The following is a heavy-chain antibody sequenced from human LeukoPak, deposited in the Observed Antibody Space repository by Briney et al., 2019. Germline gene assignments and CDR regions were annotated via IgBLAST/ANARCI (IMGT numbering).Heavy chain of an antibody. CDR1: GITLSSHA. J-gene: IGHJ6*03. Sequence: PGGSLGLSCATSGITLSSHAMSWVRQAPGKGLEWVSLISGSGGHTYYGDSVKGRFTISRDNSKNTFYLQMNSLRADDTAVYYCAKGGEATMRDGYNYYYYYMEVWGKGTTVTVSS. V-gene: IGHV3-23*01. CDR3: AKGGEATMRDGYNYYYYYMEV. D-gene: IGHD5-24*01. CDR2: ISGSGGHT.